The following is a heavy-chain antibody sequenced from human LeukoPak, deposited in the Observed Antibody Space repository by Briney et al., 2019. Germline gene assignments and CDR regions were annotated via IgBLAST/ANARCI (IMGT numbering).Heavy chain of an antibody. V-gene: IGHV3-74*01. CDR2: INHDGSST. Sequence: PGGSLRLSCATSGFTFSTFWMHWVRQAPGKGLVWVSRINHDGSSTNYADSVKGRFTISRDNAKNTLYLQMNSLGVEDTAIYYCATKAREAPEWGQGTLVTVSS. J-gene: IGHJ4*02. CDR3: ATKAREAPE. CDR1: GFTFSTFW.